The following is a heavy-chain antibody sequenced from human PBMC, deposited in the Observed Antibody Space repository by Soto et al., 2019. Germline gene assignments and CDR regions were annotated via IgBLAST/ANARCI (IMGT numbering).Heavy chain of an antibody. CDR1: EFTFSNYA. CDR2: ISDNGGTT. J-gene: IGHJ6*02. CDR3: ARDSVHRLDV. Sequence: GGSLRLSCAASEFTFSNYAMSWVRQAPGKGLEWVSSISDNGGTTYYADSVKGRFTISRDNSKNTLYLQMNSLRAEDTAVYYCARDSVHRLDVWGQGTSVTVSS. V-gene: IGHV3-23*01. D-gene: IGHD6-6*01.